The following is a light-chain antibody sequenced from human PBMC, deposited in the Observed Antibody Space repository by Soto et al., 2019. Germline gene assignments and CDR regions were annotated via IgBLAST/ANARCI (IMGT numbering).Light chain of an antibody. CDR1: SSSIESNY. CDR2: MNN. CDR3: TVWDDSLRGRL. J-gene: IGLJ2*01. Sequence: QSALTQPPSASGTPGQRVTISCSGTSSSIESNYVYWYQQLPGTAPRLLIYMNNQRPSGVPHRFSGSKSGTSASLAISARRSEDEADYYCTVWDDSLRGRLFGGGTKLTVL. V-gene: IGLV1-47*01.